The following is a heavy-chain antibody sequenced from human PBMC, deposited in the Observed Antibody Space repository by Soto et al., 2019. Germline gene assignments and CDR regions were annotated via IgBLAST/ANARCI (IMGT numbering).Heavy chain of an antibody. CDR1: GGSISSGGYY. Sequence: QVQLQESGPGLVKPSQTLSLTCTVSGGSISSGGYYWSWIRQHPGKGLEWIGYIYYSGSTYYNPSLKSRVTISVDTSKNQFSLKLSSVTAADTTVYYCARDGRWLQLTDAFDIWGQGTMVTVSS. V-gene: IGHV4-31*03. CDR3: ARDGRWLQLTDAFDI. J-gene: IGHJ3*02. CDR2: IYYSGST. D-gene: IGHD5-12*01.